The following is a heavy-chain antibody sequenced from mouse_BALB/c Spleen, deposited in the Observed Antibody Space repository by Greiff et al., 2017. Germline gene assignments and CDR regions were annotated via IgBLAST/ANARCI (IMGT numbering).Heavy chain of an antibody. Sequence: VQLQQSGAELVKPGASVKLSCTASGFNIKDTYMHWVKQRPEQGLEWIGRIDPANGNTKYDLKFQGKATITAVTSSNTAYLQLSSLTSEDTAVYYCARSEDYVPDYYAMDYWGQGTSVTVSS. CDR2: IDPANGNT. J-gene: IGHJ4*01. CDR1: GFNIKDTY. CDR3: ARSEDYVPDYYAMDY. D-gene: IGHD2-4*01. V-gene: IGHV14-3*02.